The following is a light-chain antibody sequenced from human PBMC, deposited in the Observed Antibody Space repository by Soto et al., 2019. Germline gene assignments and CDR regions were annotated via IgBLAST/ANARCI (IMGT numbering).Light chain of an antibody. Sequence: DIQMTQSPSSLSASVGDRVTITCRASQSIRNYVNWYQQKPGHAPKFLIYVASTLQSGVPSRFSGSGSGTDFTLNISSLQPEDFATYYCQQSYSTPYPVGRGTKLELK. J-gene: IGKJ2*01. CDR3: QQSYSTPYP. CDR1: QSIRNY. CDR2: VAS. V-gene: IGKV1-39*01.